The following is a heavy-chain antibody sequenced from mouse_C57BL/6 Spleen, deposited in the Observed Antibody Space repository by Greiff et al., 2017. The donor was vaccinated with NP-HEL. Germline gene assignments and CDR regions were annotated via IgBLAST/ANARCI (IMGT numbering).Heavy chain of an antibody. V-gene: IGHV1-64*01. CDR3: HYGSSYYWYFDV. J-gene: IGHJ1*03. CDR1: GYTFTSYW. CDR2: IHPNSGST. Sequence: QVQLQQPGAELVKPGASVKLSCKASGYTFTSYWMHWVKQRPGPGLEWIGMIHPNSGSTNYNEKFKSKATLTVDKSSSTAYMQLSSLTSEDSAVYYCHYGSSYYWYFDVWGTGTTVTVSS. D-gene: IGHD1-1*01.